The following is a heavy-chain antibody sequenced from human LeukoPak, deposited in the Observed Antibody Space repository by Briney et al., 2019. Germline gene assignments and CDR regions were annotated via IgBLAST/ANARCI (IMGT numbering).Heavy chain of an antibody. V-gene: IGHV4-59*12. CDR1: GGSISSYF. Sequence: SETLSLTCTVSGGSISSYFWSWIRQPPGKGLEWLGYIYYSGSTYYNPSLKSRVTISVDTSKNQFSLKLSSVTAADTAVYYCARDYCSGGSCSEYYFDYWGQGTLVTVSS. J-gene: IGHJ4*02. CDR3: ARDYCSGGSCSEYYFDY. CDR2: IYYSGST. D-gene: IGHD2-15*01.